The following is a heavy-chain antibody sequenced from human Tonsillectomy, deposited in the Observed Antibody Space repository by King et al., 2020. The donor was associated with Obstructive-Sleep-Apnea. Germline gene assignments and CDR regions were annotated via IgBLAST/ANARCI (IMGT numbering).Heavy chain of an antibody. V-gene: IGHV3-23*04. CDR1: GCTFRSFT. Sequence: VQLVESGGGLVQPGGSLRLSCAASGCTFRSFTMSWVLQAPGMGVEWVSGISGPGVYNYSADSVKGRCTVSRDNSKNTLYLQMNRLGAEDTAIYYCAKDQLWEKDYWGQGTLVTVSS. J-gene: IGHJ4*02. D-gene: IGHD5-18*01. CDR3: AKDQLWEKDY. CDR2: ISGPGVYN.